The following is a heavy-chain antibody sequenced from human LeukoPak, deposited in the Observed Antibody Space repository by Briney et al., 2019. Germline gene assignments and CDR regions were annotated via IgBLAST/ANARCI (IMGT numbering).Heavy chain of an antibody. V-gene: IGHV1-2*02. J-gene: IGHJ4*02. Sequence: GASVKVSCKASGYMFTGYYMHWVRQAPGQGLEWMGWINPNSGGTKYAQKFQGRLTMTRDTSISTAYMELSPLISDDTALYYCARSRCRGGSCDSDYWGQGTLVTVSS. CDR3: ARSRCRGGSCDSDY. CDR2: INPNSGGT. D-gene: IGHD2-15*01. CDR1: GYMFTGYY.